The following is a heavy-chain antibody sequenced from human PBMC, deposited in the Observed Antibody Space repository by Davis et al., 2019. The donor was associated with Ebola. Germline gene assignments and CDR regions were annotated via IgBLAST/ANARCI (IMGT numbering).Heavy chain of an antibody. CDR1: GGTFSSYA. CDR3: QADVVVVTAIQPY. J-gene: IGHJ4*02. CDR2: IIPIFGTA. V-gene: IGHV1-69*13. D-gene: IGHD2-21*02. Sequence: SVKVSCKASGGTFSSYAISWVRQAPGQGLEWMGGIIPIFGTANYAQKFQGRVTITADESTSTAYMELSSLRSEDTAVYYCQADVVVVTAIQPYWGQGTLVTVSS.